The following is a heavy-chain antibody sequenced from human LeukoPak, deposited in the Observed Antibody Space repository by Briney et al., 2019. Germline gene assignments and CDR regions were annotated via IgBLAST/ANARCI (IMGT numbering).Heavy chain of an antibody. V-gene: IGHV3-11*01. CDR1: GFTFSDYY. CDR3: ARVSLFNWFDP. D-gene: IGHD2-21*01. CDR2: ISSSGSTI. J-gene: IGHJ5*02. Sequence: GGSLRLSCAASGFTFSDYYMSWIRQAPGKGLEWVSYISSSGSTIYNADSVKGRFTISRDNAKNSLYLQMNSLRAEDTAVYYCARVSLFNWFDPWGQGTLVTVSS.